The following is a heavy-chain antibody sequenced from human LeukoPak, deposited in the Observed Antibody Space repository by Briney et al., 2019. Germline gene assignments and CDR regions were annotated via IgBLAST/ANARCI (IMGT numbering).Heavy chain of an antibody. D-gene: IGHD6-13*01. V-gene: IGHV1-2*02. Sequence: ASVKVSCTASGYTFTGYYMHWVRQAPGQGLEWMGWINPKTGGTKYAQNFKGRFTMTRDTSISAVYMERSRLRADDTAVYYCARNLGGQQLIERTAYFVCWGLGTLVTVSS. CDR1: GYTFTGYY. CDR3: ARNLGGQQLIERTAYFVC. J-gene: IGHJ4*02. CDR2: INPKTGGT.